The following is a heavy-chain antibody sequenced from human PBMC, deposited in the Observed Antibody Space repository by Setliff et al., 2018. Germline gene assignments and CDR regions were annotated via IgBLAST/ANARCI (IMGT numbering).Heavy chain of an antibody. CDR1: GYTFNRYG. CDR3: ARDKWELPNPNWFDP. J-gene: IGHJ5*02. CDR2: ISAYNGNT. V-gene: IGHV1-18*01. D-gene: IGHD1-26*01. Sequence: ASVKVSCKASGYTFNRYGISWVRQAPGQGLEWMGWISAYNGNTNYAQKLQGRVTMTTDTSTSTAYMELRSLRSDDTAVYYCARDKWELPNPNWFDPWGQGTLVTVSS.